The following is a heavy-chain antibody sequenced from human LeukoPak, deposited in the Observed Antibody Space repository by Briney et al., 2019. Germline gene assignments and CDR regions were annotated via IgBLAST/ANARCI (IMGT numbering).Heavy chain of an antibody. CDR3: AKDRGWATVTTYDY. Sequence: GGSLRLSCAASGFTFSSYAMTWVRQAPGKGLEWVSAITGGGDTTYYADSVKGRFTISRDNSKNTLYLQMNSLRADDTAVYYCAKDRGWATVTTYDYWGQGTLVTVSS. J-gene: IGHJ4*02. CDR1: GFTFSSYA. CDR2: ITGGGDTT. V-gene: IGHV3-23*01. D-gene: IGHD4-11*01.